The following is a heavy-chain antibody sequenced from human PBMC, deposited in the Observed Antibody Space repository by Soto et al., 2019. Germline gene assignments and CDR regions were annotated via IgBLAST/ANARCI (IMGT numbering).Heavy chain of an antibody. Sequence: PSETLSLTCTVSGDSGGFISSSSYHWGWIRQPPGKGLEWIGNIYYSGSTYYNPSLKSRLTISRDTSKNQFSLRLTSVTAADTAVYFCVRHPPFGPLDYSGQGTLLTVSS. D-gene: IGHD3-10*01. J-gene: IGHJ4*02. V-gene: IGHV4-39*01. CDR3: VRHPPFGPLDY. CDR2: IYYSGST. CDR1: GDSGGFISSSSYH.